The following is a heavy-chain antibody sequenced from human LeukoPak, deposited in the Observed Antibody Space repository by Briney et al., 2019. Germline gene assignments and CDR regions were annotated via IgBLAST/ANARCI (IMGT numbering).Heavy chain of an antibody. CDR3: ARLSGARIAAAGLFDY. V-gene: IGHV4-59*08. Sequence: SETLPLTCTVSGDSISSHYWGWIRQPPGKGLEWIGYIYYSGSTNYNPSLKTRVTISVDTSKNQFSLKLSSVTAADTAVYYCARLSGARIAAAGLFDYWGQGTLVTVSS. CDR2: IYYSGST. J-gene: IGHJ4*02. CDR1: GDSISSHY. D-gene: IGHD6-13*01.